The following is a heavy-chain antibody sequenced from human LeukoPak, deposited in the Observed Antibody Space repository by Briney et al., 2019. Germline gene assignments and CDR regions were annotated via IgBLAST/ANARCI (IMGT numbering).Heavy chain of an antibody. D-gene: IGHD6-13*01. CDR2: ISGSGSST. Sequence: GGSLRLSCAASGFTFSSYAMSCVRQAPGKGLEWVSAISGSGSSTYYEDSVKGRFTISRDNSKSTLYLQMNSLRAEDTAVYYCAKDSIAAAGAFDYWGQGTLVTVSS. CDR1: GFTFSSYA. J-gene: IGHJ4*02. V-gene: IGHV3-23*01. CDR3: AKDSIAAAGAFDY.